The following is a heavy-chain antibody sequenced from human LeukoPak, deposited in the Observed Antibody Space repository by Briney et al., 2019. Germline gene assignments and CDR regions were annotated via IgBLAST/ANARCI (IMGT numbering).Heavy chain of an antibody. CDR2: ISWNSGSI. J-gene: IGHJ6*02. V-gene: IGHV3-9*01. D-gene: IGHD3-10*01. CDR3: AKDRRMVRGVSINYYGMDV. CDR1: GFTFDDYA. Sequence: GRSLRLSCAASGFTFDDYAMHWVRQAPGKGLEGVSGISWNSGSIGYADSVKGRFTISRDNAKNSLYLQMNSLRAEDTALYYCAKDRRMVRGVSINYYGMDVWGQGTTVTVSS.